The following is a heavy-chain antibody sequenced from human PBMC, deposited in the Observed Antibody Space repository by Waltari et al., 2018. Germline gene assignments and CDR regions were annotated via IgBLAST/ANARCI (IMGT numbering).Heavy chain of an antibody. J-gene: IGHJ1*01. CDR2: IYYSGST. D-gene: IGHD6-19*01. V-gene: IGHV4-39*07. Sequence: QLQLQESGPGLVKPSETLSLTCTVSGGSISSSSYYWGWIRQPPGKGLEWIGSIYYSGSTYYNPSLKSRVTISVDTSKNQFSLKLSSVTAADTAVYYCARGPGYSSGWYHFQHWGQGTLVTVSS. CDR3: ARGPGYSSGWYHFQH. CDR1: GGSISSSSYY.